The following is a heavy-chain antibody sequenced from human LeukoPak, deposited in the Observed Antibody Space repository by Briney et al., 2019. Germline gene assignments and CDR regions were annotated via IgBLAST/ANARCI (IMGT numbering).Heavy chain of an antibody. CDR2: IYPGDSDT. CDR1: GYSFTSYW. D-gene: IGHD3-10*01. Sequence: GESLKISCKGSGYSFTSYWIGWVRQMPGKGLEWMGIIYPGDSDTRYSPSFQGQVTISADKSISTAYLQRSSLKASDSAMYYCARWLVRGVMVSHMDVWGKGTTVTVSS. J-gene: IGHJ6*03. CDR3: ARWLVRGVMVSHMDV. V-gene: IGHV5-51*01.